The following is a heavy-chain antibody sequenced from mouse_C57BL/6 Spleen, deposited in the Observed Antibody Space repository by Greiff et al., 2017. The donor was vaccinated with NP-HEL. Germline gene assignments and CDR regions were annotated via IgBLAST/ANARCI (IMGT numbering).Heavy chain of an antibody. CDR1: GYTFTSYW. CDR3: ARGRGSSPWYFYV. D-gene: IGHD1-1*01. CDR2: INPSSGYT. J-gene: IGHJ1*03. Sequence: QVQLKESGAELAKPGASVKLSCKASGYTFTSYWMHWVKQRPGQGLEWIGNINPSSGYTKYNQKFKGKATLTADKSSSTAYMQLSSLTYEDSAVYYWARGRGSSPWYFYVWGTGTTVTVSS. V-gene: IGHV1-7*01.